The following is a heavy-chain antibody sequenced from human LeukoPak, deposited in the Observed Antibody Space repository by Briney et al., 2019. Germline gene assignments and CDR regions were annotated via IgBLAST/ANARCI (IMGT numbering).Heavy chain of an antibody. CDR3: ETLSPSDAFDI. CDR2: ISYDGSNK. V-gene: IGHV3-30*03. CDR1: GFTFSSYG. J-gene: IGHJ3*02. Sequence: GGSLRLSCAASGFTFSSYGMHWVRQAPGKGLEWVAVISYDGSNKYYADSVKGRFTISRDNSKNTLYLQMNSLRAEDTAVYYCETLSPSDAFDIWGQGTMVTVSS.